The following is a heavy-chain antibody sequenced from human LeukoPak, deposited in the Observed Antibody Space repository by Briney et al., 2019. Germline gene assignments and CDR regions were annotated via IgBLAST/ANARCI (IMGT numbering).Heavy chain of an antibody. CDR1: GYTLTELS. D-gene: IGHD1-26*01. Sequence: ASVKVSCKVSGYTLTELSMHWVRQAPGKGLEWMGGFDPEDGETIYAQKFQGRVTMTEDTSTDTAYMELSSLRSEDTAVYYCARLQWELSDYYYYGMDVWGQGTTVTVSS. CDR3: ARLQWELSDYYYYGMDV. J-gene: IGHJ6*02. V-gene: IGHV1-24*01. CDR2: FDPEDGET.